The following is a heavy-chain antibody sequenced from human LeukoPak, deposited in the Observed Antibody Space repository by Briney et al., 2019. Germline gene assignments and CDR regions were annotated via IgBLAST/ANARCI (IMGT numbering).Heavy chain of an antibody. D-gene: IGHD3-10*01. CDR3: ARLPGYYSTLGTPG. V-gene: IGHV4-34*01. CDR1: GESLTGYY. J-gene: IGHJ4*02. Sequence: SETLSLTCVVYGESLTGYYWSWIRQPPGKRLEWIGEINHGGSTNYNPSLKSRVAISVDTSKNQFYLNLSSVTAADPAVYYCARLPGYYSTLGTPGWGQGTLVTVSS. CDR2: INHGGST.